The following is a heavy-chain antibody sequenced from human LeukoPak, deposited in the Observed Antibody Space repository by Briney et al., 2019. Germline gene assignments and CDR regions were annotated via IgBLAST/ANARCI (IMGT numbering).Heavy chain of an antibody. J-gene: IGHJ6*02. Sequence: SETLSLTCTVSGGSIDSYYWNWIRQPPEKGLEWIAYISYSGATNYNPSLKSRVTISVDTSKSQFSLKLNSVTAADTAVYYCARHKKYYYYYGMDVWGQGTTVTVSS. V-gene: IGHV4-59*08. CDR2: ISYSGAT. CDR3: ARHKKYYYYYGMDV. CDR1: GGSIDSYY.